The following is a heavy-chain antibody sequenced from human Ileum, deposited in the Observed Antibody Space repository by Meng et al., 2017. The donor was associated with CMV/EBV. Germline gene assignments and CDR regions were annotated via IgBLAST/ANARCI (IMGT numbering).Heavy chain of an antibody. Sequence: HELGPRPFKPSQTLPLTRTVSVNSLSTGAYHWSWIRQPPGKGPEWIGYIYYSGSTLYNPSLKSPVTISLDKSKNQFSLRLRSVTAADTAVYFCAREGGGWYFDSWGQGTLVTVSS. D-gene: IGHD6-19*01. V-gene: IGHV4-30-4*01. J-gene: IGHJ4*02. CDR2: IYYSGST. CDR3: AREGGGWYFDS. CDR1: VNSLSTGAYH.